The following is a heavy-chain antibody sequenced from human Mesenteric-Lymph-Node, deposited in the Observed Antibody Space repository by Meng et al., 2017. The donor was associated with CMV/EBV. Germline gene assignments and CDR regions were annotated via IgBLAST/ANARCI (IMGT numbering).Heavy chain of an antibody. CDR2: IRYDGTNK. J-gene: IGHJ4*02. CDR3: AKDSRAGSGNYWGLLDY. CDR1: GFTFSGSG. V-gene: IGHV3-30*02. Sequence: GESLKISCVASGFTFSGSGMQWVRQAPGKGLEWVAFIRYDGTNKYYADSVEGRFTVSRDNSKNTLYLQMSSLRPDDTAVYYCAKDSRAGSGNYWGLLDYWGQGTLVTVSS. D-gene: IGHD1-26*01.